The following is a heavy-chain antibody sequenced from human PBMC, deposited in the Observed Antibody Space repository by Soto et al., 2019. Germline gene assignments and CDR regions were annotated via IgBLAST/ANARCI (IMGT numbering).Heavy chain of an antibody. CDR2: ISGGGDAT. J-gene: IGHJ2*01. CDR1: GFTFISYA. V-gene: IGHV3-23*01. D-gene: IGHD3-10*01. CDR3: ARKVPGSTTRPDYWYFDL. Sequence: EVQLLESGGGLVQPGGSLRLSCAASGFTFISYAMNWFRQAPGKGLQWVQAISGGGDATFYADPVKGRFTISRDNSRNTVTLQMNSLGADDTAVYYCARKVPGSTTRPDYWYFDLWGRGTLVTVSS.